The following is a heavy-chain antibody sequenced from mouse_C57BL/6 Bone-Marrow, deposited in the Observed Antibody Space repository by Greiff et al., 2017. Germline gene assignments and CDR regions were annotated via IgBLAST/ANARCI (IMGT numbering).Heavy chain of an antibody. D-gene: IGHD1-1*01. Sequence: EVMLVESGGDLVKPGGSLKLSCAASGFTFSSYGMSWVRQTPDKRLEWVATISSGGSYTYYPDSVKGRFTLSRDNAKNTLYLQMSSLKSEDTAMYFCARHPPIATVLARPFAYWGQGTLVTVSA. CDR3: ARHPPIATVLARPFAY. CDR2: ISSGGSYT. V-gene: IGHV5-6*01. J-gene: IGHJ3*01. CDR1: GFTFSSYG.